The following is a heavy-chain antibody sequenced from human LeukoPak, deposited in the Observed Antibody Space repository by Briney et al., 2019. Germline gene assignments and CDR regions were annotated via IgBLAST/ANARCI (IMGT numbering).Heavy chain of an antibody. D-gene: IGHD5-24*01. CDR3: ARVRGGDGYNFFRTQIDY. V-gene: IGHV3-11*04. CDR2: ISGSGIST. Sequence: PGGSLRLSCAASGFTFSDYYMSWIRQAPGKGLEWVSGISGSGISTYYADSVKGRFTISRDNSKNTLYLQMNSLRAEDTAVYYCARVRGGDGYNFFRTQIDYWGQGTLVTVSS. CDR1: GFTFSDYY. J-gene: IGHJ4*02.